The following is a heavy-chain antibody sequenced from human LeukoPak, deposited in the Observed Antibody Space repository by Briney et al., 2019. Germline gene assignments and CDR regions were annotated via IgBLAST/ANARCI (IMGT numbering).Heavy chain of an antibody. J-gene: IGHJ4*02. CDR1: GFTFSSYT. Sequence: GGSLRLSCAASGFTFSSYTMNWVRQPPGKGLEWVSNIGTSSTTIYYADSVKGRFTISRDNAKNSLYLQMNSLRADDTAVYYCARVREMASRDFDYWGQGTLVTVSS. D-gene: IGHD5-24*01. CDR2: IGTSSTTI. V-gene: IGHV3-48*01. CDR3: ARVREMASRDFDY.